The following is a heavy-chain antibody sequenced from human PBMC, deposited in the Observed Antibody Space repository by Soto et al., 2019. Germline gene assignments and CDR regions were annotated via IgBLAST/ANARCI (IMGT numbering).Heavy chain of an antibody. V-gene: IGHV3-30*18. CDR2: ISYDGSNK. Sequence: GGSLRLSCAASGFTFSSYGMHWVRQAPGKGLEWVAVISYDGSNKYYADAVKGRFTISRDNSKNTLYLQMNSLRAEDTAVYYCAKDCYGDGMDVWGQGTTVTVSS. J-gene: IGHJ6*02. CDR1: GFTFSSYG. D-gene: IGHD4-17*01. CDR3: AKDCYGDGMDV.